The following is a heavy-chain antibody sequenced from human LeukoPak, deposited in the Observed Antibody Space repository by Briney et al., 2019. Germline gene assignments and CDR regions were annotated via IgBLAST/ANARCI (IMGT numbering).Heavy chain of an antibody. D-gene: IGHD6-19*01. V-gene: IGHV3-11*01. J-gene: IGHJ4*02. Sequence: GGSLRLSCAASGFTFSDYYMSWIRQAPGKGLEWVSYISSSGSTIYYADSVKGRFTISRDNAKNSLYLQMNSLRAEDTAAYYCAKDLGVAGMENFDHWGQGTLVTVSS. CDR1: GFTFSDYY. CDR3: AKDLGVAGMENFDH. CDR2: ISSSGSTI.